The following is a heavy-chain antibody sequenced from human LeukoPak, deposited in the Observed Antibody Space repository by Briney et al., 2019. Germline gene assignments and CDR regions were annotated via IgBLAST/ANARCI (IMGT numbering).Heavy chain of an antibody. D-gene: IGHD3-16*01. V-gene: IGHV3-7*01. J-gene: IGHJ4*02. CDR2: INQDGTER. Sequence: PGGSLRLSCAASGFTFSSHWMSWVRQAPGKGLEWVANINQDGTERYYVDSVKGRFTISRDNAKNSLYLQMNSLRAEDTAVYYCARDVKYQRLEGGFDYWGQGSLVTVSS. CDR3: ARDVKYQRLEGGFDY. CDR1: GFTFSSHW.